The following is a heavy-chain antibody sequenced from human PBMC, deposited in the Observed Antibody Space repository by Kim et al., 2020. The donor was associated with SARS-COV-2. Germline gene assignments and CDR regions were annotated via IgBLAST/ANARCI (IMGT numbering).Heavy chain of an antibody. Sequence: GGSLRLSCAASGFTFSSYAMHWVRQAPGKGLEWVAVISYDGSNKYYADSVKGRFTISRDNSKNTLYLQMNSLRAEDTAVYYCARANWDTYYYGMDVWGQGTTVTVSS. J-gene: IGHJ6*02. CDR3: ARANWDTYYYGMDV. D-gene: IGHD7-27*01. V-gene: IGHV3-30*04. CDR2: ISYDGSNK. CDR1: GFTFSSYA.